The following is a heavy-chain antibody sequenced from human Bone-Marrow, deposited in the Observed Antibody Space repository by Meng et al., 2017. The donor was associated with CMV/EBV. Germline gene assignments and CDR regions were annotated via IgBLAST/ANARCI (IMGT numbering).Heavy chain of an antibody. J-gene: IGHJ4*02. V-gene: IGHV4-38-2*02. Sequence: SETLSLTCTVSGYSISSGYYWGWIRQPPGKGLEWIGSIYHSGSTYYNPSLKSRVTISVDTSKNQFSLKLSSVTAADTAVYYCARVDGLAVGYYFDYWGQGTLVTVYS. CDR1: GYSISSGYY. CDR3: ARVDGLAVGYYFDY. CDR2: IYHSGST. D-gene: IGHD6-19*01.